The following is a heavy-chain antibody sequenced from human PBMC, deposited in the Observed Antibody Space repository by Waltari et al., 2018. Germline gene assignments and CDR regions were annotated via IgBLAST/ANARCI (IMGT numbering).Heavy chain of an antibody. D-gene: IGHD2-2*01. J-gene: IGHJ5*02. CDR3: ARDHCSSTSCYLWFDP. V-gene: IGHV1-8*01. CDR2: MNPNSGNT. CDR1: GYTFTSYD. Sequence: QVQLVQSGAEVKKPGASVKVSCKASGYTFTSYDINWVRQATGQGLEWMGWMNPNSGNTGYAQKFQGRVTITADESTSTAYMELSSLRSEDTAVYYCARDHCSSTSCYLWFDPWGQGTLVTVSS.